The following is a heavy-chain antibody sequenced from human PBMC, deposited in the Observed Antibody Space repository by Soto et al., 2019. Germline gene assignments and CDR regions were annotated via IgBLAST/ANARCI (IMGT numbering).Heavy chain of an antibody. V-gene: IGHV1-2*02. D-gene: IGHD2-2*01. CDR1: GYTFNDYY. CDR3: ARYYCGTNSCHGWFAP. Sequence: QVQLVQSGAEVKKPGASVKVSCKASGYTFNDYYIYWVRQAPVQGLEWMGWLNPDSGGTNYAQNFQGRVTMTRDTSISTGYMELTRLTSEDTAVYYCARYYCGTNSCHGWFAPWGQGTLVTVSS. J-gene: IGHJ5*02. CDR2: LNPDSGGT.